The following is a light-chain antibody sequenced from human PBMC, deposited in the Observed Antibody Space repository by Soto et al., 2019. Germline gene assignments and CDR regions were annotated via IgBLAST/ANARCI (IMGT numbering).Light chain of an antibody. CDR2: DAA. V-gene: IGKV1-5*01. Sequence: DIQMTQSPSTLSASVGDRVIITCRASQSISGWLAWYQQNPGKAPKLLIYDAASLQSGVPSRFSGSRSGTEFTLTISILQPDDFATYYCQQYNSYPRTFGQGTKVEIK. CDR3: QQYNSYPRT. J-gene: IGKJ1*01. CDR1: QSISGW.